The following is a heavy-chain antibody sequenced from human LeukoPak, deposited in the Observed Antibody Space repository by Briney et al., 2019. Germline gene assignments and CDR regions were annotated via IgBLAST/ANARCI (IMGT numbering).Heavy chain of an antibody. D-gene: IGHD2-15*01. V-gene: IGHV1-18*01. Sequence: APVKVSCKASGYTFTSYGISWVRQAPGQGLEWMGWISAYNGNTNYAQKLQGRVTMTTDTSTSTAYMELRSLRSDDTAVCYCARGGYCSGGSCYAIDYWGQGTLVTVSS. CDR2: ISAYNGNT. J-gene: IGHJ4*02. CDR1: GYTFTSYG. CDR3: ARGGYCSGGSCYAIDY.